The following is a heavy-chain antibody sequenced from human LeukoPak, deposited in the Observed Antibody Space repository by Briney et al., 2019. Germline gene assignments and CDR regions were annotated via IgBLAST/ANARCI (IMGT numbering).Heavy chain of an antibody. J-gene: IGHJ4*02. CDR3: ASPLVGPFDY. Sequence: SVKVSCKASGYTFTSYYMHWVRQALGQGLEWMGRIIPIFGTANYAQKFQGRVTITTDESTSTAYMELSSLRSEDTAVYYCASPLVGPFDYWGQGTLVTVSS. V-gene: IGHV1-69*05. CDR1: GYTFTSYY. D-gene: IGHD1-26*01. CDR2: IIPIFGTA.